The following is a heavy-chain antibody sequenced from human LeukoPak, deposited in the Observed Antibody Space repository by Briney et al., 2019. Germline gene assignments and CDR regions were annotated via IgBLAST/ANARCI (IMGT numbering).Heavy chain of an antibody. D-gene: IGHD2-2*01. CDR3: VTAYCSSTNCYGPEY. CDR2: ISTIGDRT. J-gene: IGHJ4*02. V-gene: IGHV3-64D*06. CDR1: GFTFNSYA. Sequence: PGGSLRLACSTSGFTFNSYALHWVRPAPGKGLEYISAISTIGDRTYYADSVKGRFTISRDNSKKTLFLQMSSLRPEDSAVYYCVTAYCSSTNCYGPEYWGRGTLVTVSS.